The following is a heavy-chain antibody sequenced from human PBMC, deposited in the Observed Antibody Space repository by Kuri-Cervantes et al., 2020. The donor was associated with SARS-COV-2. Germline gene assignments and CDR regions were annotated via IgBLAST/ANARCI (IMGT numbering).Heavy chain of an antibody. Sequence: SLKISFSASGFTFSSYGMHWGRQAPGKGLEWVAVIWYDGSNKYYADSVKGRFTIYRDNSKNTLYLQKNSLRAEDTAVYYCARDPVVVAAADWDGMDVWGQGTTVTVSS. CDR2: IWYDGSNK. V-gene: IGHV3-33*08. CDR1: GFTFSSYG. J-gene: IGHJ6*02. D-gene: IGHD2-15*01. CDR3: ARDPVVVAAADWDGMDV.